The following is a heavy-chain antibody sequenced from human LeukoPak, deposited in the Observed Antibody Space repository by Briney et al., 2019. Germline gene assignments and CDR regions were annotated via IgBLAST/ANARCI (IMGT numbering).Heavy chain of an antibody. J-gene: IGHJ4*02. Sequence: PSETLSLTCTVSGYSISSGYYWGWIRQPPGKGLEWIGSIYHSGSTYYNPSLKSRVTISVDTSKNQFSLKLSSVTAADTAVYYCARVGATVTGEIWSGYEYYFDYWGQGTLVTVSS. CDR1: GYSISSGYY. V-gene: IGHV4-38-2*02. CDR2: IYHSGST. CDR3: ARVGATVTGEIWSGYEYYFDY. D-gene: IGHD3-3*01.